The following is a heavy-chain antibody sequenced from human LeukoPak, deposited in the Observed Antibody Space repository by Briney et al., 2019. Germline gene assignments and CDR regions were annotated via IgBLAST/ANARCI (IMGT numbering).Heavy chain of an antibody. D-gene: IGHD6-13*01. J-gene: IGHJ4*02. CDR1: GCSFSGYY. V-gene: IGHV4-34*01. CDR2: INHSGST. CDR3: ARAGIAAADFAP. Sequence: SETLSLTCAVYGCSFSGYYWSWIRQPPGKGLEWIAEINHSGSTTYNPSLKSRVTISVDTYKNQFFLQLSSMTTADTAVYYCARAGIAAADFAPWGQGSLVTASS.